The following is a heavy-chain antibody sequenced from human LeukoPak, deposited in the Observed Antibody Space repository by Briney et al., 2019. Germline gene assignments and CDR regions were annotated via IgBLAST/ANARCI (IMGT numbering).Heavy chain of an antibody. V-gene: IGHV3-23*01. CDR1: GFTFRRYA. J-gene: IGHJ4*02. CDR2: ISGSGAGT. Sequence: GGSLRLSCAASGFTFRRYAMNWVRQAPGKGLEWVSTISGSGAGTNYADSVKGRFTISRDNSKNTLYLQMNSLRAEDTAVYYCAKDIGVVVTAEPPGSELDYWGQGTLVTVSS. CDR3: AKDIGVVVTAEPPGSELDY. D-gene: IGHD2-21*02.